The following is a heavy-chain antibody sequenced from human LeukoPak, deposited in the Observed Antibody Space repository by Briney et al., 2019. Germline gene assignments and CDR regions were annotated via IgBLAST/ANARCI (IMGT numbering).Heavy chain of an antibody. V-gene: IGHV3-33*03. J-gene: IGHJ4*02. CDR1: GFTFSSYG. D-gene: IGHD3-22*01. CDR3: AKDNGYYDSSGFDY. CDR2: IWYDGSNK. Sequence: GGSLRLSCAASGFTFSSYGMHWVRQAPGKGLEWVAVIWYDGSNKYYADSVKGRFTISRDNAKNSLYLQMNSLRAEDTALYYCAKDNGYYDSSGFDYWGQGTLVTVSS.